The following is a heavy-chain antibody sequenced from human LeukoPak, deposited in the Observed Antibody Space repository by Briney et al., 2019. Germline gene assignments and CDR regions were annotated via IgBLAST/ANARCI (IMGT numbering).Heavy chain of an antibody. V-gene: IGHV3-11*01. CDR1: GFTFSEHY. CDR2: IDRSGTTT. Sequence: GGSLRLSCAASGFTFSEHYLSWISQAPGKGLEWVSYIDRSGTTTYFADSVKGRFTISRDNARNSLYLQMNSLRADDTAVYYCARGHYGLDFWGHGVLVTVSS. J-gene: IGHJ4*01. D-gene: IGHD4-17*01. CDR3: ARGHYGLDF.